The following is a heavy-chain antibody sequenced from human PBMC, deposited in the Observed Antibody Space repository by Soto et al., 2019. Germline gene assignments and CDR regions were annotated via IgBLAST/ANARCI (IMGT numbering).Heavy chain of an antibody. J-gene: IGHJ6*02. CDR1: GGSFSGYG. CDR3: ARASRGTTVITFRDYYYYGMDV. CDR2: INHSGST. V-gene: IGHV4-34*01. D-gene: IGHD4-17*01. Sequence: SETLSLTCAVYGGSFSGYGWSWIRQPPGKGLEWIGEINHSGSTNYNPSLKSRVTISVDTSKNQFSLKLSSVTAADTAVYYCARASRGTTVITFRDYYYYGMDVWGQGTTVTVSS.